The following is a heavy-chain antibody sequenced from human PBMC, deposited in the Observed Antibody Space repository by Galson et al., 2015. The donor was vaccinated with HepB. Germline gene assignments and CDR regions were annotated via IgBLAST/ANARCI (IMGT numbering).Heavy chain of an antibody. J-gene: IGHJ4*02. V-gene: IGHV1-18*01. Sequence: SVKVSCKASGYTFTSYGISWVRQAPGQGLEWVGWISAYNGTANYAQKFQGRVTITADESTSTAYMELSSLRSEDTAVYYCAARGGAMEWELLRGGDYWGQGTLVTVSS. CDR1: GYTFTSYG. CDR3: AARGGAMEWELLRGGDY. CDR2: ISAYNGTA. D-gene: IGHD1-26*01.